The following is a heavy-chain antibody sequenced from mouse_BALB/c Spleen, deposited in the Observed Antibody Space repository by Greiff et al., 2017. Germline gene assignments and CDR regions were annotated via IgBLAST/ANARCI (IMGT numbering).Heavy chain of an antibody. D-gene: IGHD2-4*01. CDR2: IWGDGST. V-gene: IGHV2-6-7*01. Sequence: VQLQQSGPGLVAPSQSLSITCTVSGFSLTGYGVNWVRQPPGKGLEWLGMIWGDGSTDYNSALKSRLSISKDNSKSQVFLKMNSLQTDDPARYYCARMITTGAMDYWGQGTSVTVSS. J-gene: IGHJ4*01. CDR1: GFSLTGYG. CDR3: ARMITTGAMDY.